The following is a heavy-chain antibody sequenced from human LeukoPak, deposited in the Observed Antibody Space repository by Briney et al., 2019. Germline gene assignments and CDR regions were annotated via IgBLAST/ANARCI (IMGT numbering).Heavy chain of an antibody. Sequence: PSETLSLTCTVSGGSIRSFYCSCSRHPPGKELEGIGYFYYRGSTNYNPSLKSRVTISVDTSKNQFSLRLSSVTAADTAVYYCATKFDSGSYKYYFDYWGQGTLVTVSS. J-gene: IGHJ4*02. CDR3: ATKFDSGSYKYYFDY. D-gene: IGHD1-26*01. V-gene: IGHV4-59*01. CDR1: GGSIRSFY. CDR2: FYYRGST.